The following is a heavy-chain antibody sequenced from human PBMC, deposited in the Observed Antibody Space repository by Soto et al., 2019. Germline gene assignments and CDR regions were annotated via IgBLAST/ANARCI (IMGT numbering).Heavy chain of an antibody. CDR1: GFTLRAFA. CDR3: ARVVRGSVARPTRLDP. Sequence: PGGSLRLSCTASGFTLRAFAINWGRRAPGKGLEWVSATTGGAGLTYYADSVKGRFSVPSGNPGNTLYLHLNNLRPEDTAVYYCARVVRGSVARPTRLDPWGQGTLVTVSS. D-gene: IGHD3-10*01. CDR2: TTGGAGLT. J-gene: IGHJ5*02. V-gene: IGHV3-23*01.